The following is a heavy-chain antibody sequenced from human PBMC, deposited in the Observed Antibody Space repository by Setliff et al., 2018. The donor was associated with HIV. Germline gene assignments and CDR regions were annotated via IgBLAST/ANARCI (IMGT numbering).Heavy chain of an antibody. Sequence: SETLSLTCAVYGGSFSGFYWTFIRQSPGKGLEWIGEVTHSGTTTYDPSLKSRITISVDTSKNQFSLKLTSVTAADMGVYYCARGRKKTLAVSGTRYFDFRGQGTLVTVSS. CDR3: ARGRKKTLAVSGTRYFDF. J-gene: IGHJ4*02. CDR1: GGSFSGFY. V-gene: IGHV4-34*01. CDR2: VTHSGTT. D-gene: IGHD6-19*01.